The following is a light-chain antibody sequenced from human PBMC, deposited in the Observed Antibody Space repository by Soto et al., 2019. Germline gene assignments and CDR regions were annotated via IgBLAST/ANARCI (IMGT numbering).Light chain of an antibody. CDR3: QQYATSPWT. V-gene: IGKV3-20*01. Sequence: EIVMTQSPATLSVSPGERATLSCRASQSVRSNLAWYQQIPGQAPRLLIYGASTRATGIPDRFSGSGSGTDFTLTISRLDPEDSAVYYCQQYATSPWTFGQGTKVDIK. CDR1: QSVRSN. CDR2: GAS. J-gene: IGKJ1*01.